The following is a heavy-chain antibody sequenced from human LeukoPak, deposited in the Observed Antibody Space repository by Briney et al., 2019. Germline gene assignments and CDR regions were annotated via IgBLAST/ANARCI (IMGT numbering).Heavy chain of an antibody. CDR1: GYTFTRYY. Sequence: ASVKVSCKASGYTFTRYYMNWVRQAPGQGLEWMGIINPSGGSTTYAQKVQGRVTMTRDTSTSTVYMELSSLRSEDTAVFYCARASNSGRRFDYWGQGTLVTVSS. V-gene: IGHV1-46*01. J-gene: IGHJ4*02. D-gene: IGHD2/OR15-2a*01. CDR3: ARASNSGRRFDY. CDR2: INPSGGST.